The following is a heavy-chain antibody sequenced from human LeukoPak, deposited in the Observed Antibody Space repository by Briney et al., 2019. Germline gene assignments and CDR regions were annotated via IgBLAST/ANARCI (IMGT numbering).Heavy chain of an antibody. J-gene: IGHJ4*02. CDR3: TRDTDYGSATNYFDY. CDR1: GFTFDDYA. D-gene: IGHD3-10*01. Sequence: GGSLRLSCAASGFTFDDYAMHWVRQAPGKGLEWVSLISWDGDTTYYADSVRGRFTISRDNSKNSLYLQMNSLRTEDTAFYYCTRDTDYGSATNYFDYWGQGTLVSVSS. CDR2: ISWDGDTT. V-gene: IGHV3-43*01.